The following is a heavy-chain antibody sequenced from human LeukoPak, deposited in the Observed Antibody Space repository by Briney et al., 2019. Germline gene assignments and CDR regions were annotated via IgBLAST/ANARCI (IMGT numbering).Heavy chain of an antibody. V-gene: IGHV4-59*01. CDR3: ARVYSIHWYFDL. Sequence: SETLALTCTVSDGSISTYYWSWIRQPPGKGLEWIGYIYYSGSTNYNPSLKSRVTISVDTSKNQFSLNLSSVTAADTAVYYCARVYSIHWYFDLWGRGTLVTVSS. CDR2: IYYSGST. CDR1: DGSISTYY. D-gene: IGHD4-11*01. J-gene: IGHJ2*01.